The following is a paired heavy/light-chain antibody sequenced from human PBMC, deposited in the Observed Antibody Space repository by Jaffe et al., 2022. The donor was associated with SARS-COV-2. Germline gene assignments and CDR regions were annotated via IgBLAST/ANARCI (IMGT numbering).Light chain of an antibody. CDR2: AAS. Sequence: DIVLTQSPGTLSLSPGERATLSCRASQSVSSNYLAWFRQKPGQAPRLLIYAASSRATGIPDRFSGSGSGTDFTLTISRLEPEDFAVYYCHQYGSSPRTFGQGTKVEIQ. CDR1: QSVSSNY. V-gene: IGKV3-20*01. CDR3: HQYGSSPRT. J-gene: IGKJ1*01.
Heavy chain of an antibody. V-gene: IGHV4-59*01. CDR3: ARDLGL. D-gene: IGHD7-27*01. CDR1: GGSISTYS. Sequence: QVQLQESGPGLVKPSETLSLTCTVSGGSISTYSWSWLRQPPGKELEWIACLSNSGSTNYNPSLKSRVTISVDTSQNQFSLRLSSVTAADTAVYYCARDLGLWGRGTLVTVSS. CDR2: LSNSGST. J-gene: IGHJ4*02.